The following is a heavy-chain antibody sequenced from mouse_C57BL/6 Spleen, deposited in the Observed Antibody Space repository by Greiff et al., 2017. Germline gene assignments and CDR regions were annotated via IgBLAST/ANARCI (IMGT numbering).Heavy chain of an antibody. J-gene: IGHJ4*01. CDR3: AREGHLRSVDY. CDR1: GFTFSDYY. D-gene: IGHD1-1*01. Sequence: DVQLVESEGGLVQPGSSMKLSCTASGFTFSDYYMAWVRQVPEKGLEWVANINYDGSSTYYLDSLKSRFIISRDNAKNILYLQMSSLKSEDTATYYCAREGHLRSVDYWGQGTSVTVSS. CDR2: INYDGSST. V-gene: IGHV5-16*01.